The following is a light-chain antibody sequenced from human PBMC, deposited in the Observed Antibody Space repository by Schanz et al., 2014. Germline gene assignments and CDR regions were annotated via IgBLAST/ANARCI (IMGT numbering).Light chain of an antibody. J-gene: IGLJ3*02. Sequence: QSVLTQPASVSGSPGQSITISCTGTSGDVGSYNLVSWYQQYPGRAPKLMIYEGTKRPSGVSNRFSGSKSGNTASLTISGLQAEDEADYYCSSYTSSNTWMFGGGTKLTVL. CDR2: EGT. CDR1: SGDVGSYNL. CDR3: SSYTSSNTWM. V-gene: IGLV2-14*02.